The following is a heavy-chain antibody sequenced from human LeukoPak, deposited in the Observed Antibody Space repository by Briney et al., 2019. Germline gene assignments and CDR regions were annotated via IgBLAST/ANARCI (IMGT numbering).Heavy chain of an antibody. V-gene: IGHV1-58*01. Sequence: SVKVSCKASGFTFTSSAVQWVRQARGQRLEWIGWIVVGSGNTNYAQKFQERVTITRDMSTSTAYMELSSLRSEDTAVYYCAASPDYYDSSGYSYYFDYWGQGTLVTLSS. D-gene: IGHD3-22*01. CDR3: AASPDYYDSSGYSYYFDY. J-gene: IGHJ4*02. CDR2: IVVGSGNT. CDR1: GFTFTSSA.